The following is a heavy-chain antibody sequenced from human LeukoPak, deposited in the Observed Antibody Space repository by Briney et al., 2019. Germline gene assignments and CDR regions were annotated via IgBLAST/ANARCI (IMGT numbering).Heavy chain of an antibody. V-gene: IGHV4-59*01. CDR3: ARGVYIAAAKYGY. D-gene: IGHD6-13*01. J-gene: IGHJ4*02. CDR2: IYYSGTT. CDR1: GGSISSYY. Sequence: SETLSLTCTVSGGSISSYYWSWIRQPPGKGREGMGYIYYSGTTNYNPPLKSRVTISVDTSKNQFSLNLSSVTAADTAVYYCARGVYIAAAKYGYWGQGTLVTVSS.